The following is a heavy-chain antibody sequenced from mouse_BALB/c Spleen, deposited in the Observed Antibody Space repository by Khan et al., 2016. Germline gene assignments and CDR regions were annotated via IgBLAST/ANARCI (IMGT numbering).Heavy chain of an antibody. CDR2: ISSGGGST. CDR3: ASGYDYFDY. CDR1: GFAFSSYD. J-gene: IGHJ2*01. V-gene: IGHV5-12-1*01. D-gene: IGHD2-14*01. Sequence: EVELVESGGGLVKPGGSLKLSCAASGFAFSSYDMSWVRQTPEKRLEWVAYISSGGGSTFYPDTVKGRFTISRDNAKNTLYLQMSSLKSEDTAMXDGASGYDYFDYWGQGTTLTVSA.